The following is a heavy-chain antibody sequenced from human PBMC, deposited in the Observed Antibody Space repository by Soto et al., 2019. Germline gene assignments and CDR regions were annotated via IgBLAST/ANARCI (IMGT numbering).Heavy chain of an antibody. J-gene: IGHJ4*02. CDR1: GFTFSSYA. V-gene: IGHV3-23*01. CDR3: AKDVSYYDFWSALGYFDY. CDR2: ISGSGGST. Sequence: GGSLRLSCAASGFTFSSYAMSWVRQAPGKGLEWVLAISGSGGSTYYADSVKGRFTTSRDNSKNTLYLQMNSLRAEDTAVYYCAKDVSYYDFWSALGYFDYWGQGTLVTVSS. D-gene: IGHD3-3*01.